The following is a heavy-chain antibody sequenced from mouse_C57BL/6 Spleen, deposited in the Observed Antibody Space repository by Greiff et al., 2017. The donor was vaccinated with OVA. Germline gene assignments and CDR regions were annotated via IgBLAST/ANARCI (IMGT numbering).Heavy chain of an antibody. Sequence: VQLQQSGAELVRPGASVTLSCKASGYTFTDYEMHWVKQTPVHGLEWIGAIDPETGGTAYNQKFKGKAILTADKSSSTAYMELRSLTSEDSAVDYCTRRPDGYYGYFDYWGQGTTLTVSS. CDR1: GYTFTDYE. D-gene: IGHD2-3*01. J-gene: IGHJ2*01. V-gene: IGHV1-15*01. CDR3: TRRPDGYYGYFDY. CDR2: IDPETGGT.